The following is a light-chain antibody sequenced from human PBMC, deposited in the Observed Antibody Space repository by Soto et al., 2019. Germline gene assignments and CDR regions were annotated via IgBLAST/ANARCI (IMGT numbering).Light chain of an antibody. Sequence: IQMTQSPSSVSASVGDRVTITCRASQAINSWLAWYQQKPGRAPNLLIYAASNLKNGVPSRFSGSGFGTDFTLTLSSLQPEDFATYYCQQANTFPGTFGQGTKVEMK. CDR2: AAS. CDR3: QQANTFPGT. CDR1: QAINSW. J-gene: IGKJ1*01. V-gene: IGKV1-12*01.